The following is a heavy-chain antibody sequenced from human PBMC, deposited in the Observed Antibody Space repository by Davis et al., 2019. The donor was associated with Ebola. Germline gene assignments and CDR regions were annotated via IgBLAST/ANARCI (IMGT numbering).Heavy chain of an antibody. Sequence: ASVKVSCKAYGYTFTGYYMHWVRQAPGQGLEWMGLINPSIGNTSLAQKYQGRVTLTRDTSTRTVHMDLSSLKSDDTAIYYCASGEFVDFWGQGTLVTVSS. D-gene: IGHD7-27*01. CDR2: INPSIGNT. CDR3: ASGEFVDF. CDR1: GYTFTGYY. J-gene: IGHJ4*02. V-gene: IGHV1-46*01.